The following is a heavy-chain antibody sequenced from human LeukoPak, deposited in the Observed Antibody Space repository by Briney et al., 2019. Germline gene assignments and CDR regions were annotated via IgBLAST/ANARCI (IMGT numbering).Heavy chain of an antibody. CDR2: ISYGGSIK. V-gene: IGHV3-30*18. J-gene: IGHJ4*02. CDR3: AKGGEMATIEESDY. CDR1: GFTFSTYA. Sequence: GGSLRLSCAASGFTFSTYAMHWVRQAPGRGLEWVTVISYGGSIKYYADSVKGRFTISRDNSKNTVYLQMHSLRDEDTAVYYCAKGGEMATIEESDYWGQGTLVTVSS. D-gene: IGHD5-24*01.